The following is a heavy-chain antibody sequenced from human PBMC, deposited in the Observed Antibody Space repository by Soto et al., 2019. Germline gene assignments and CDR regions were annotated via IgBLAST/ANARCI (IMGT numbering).Heavy chain of an antibody. V-gene: IGHV2-70*01. J-gene: IGHJ6*02. CDR2: IDWDDDK. CDR3: ARIPKNYDFWSGYYTGYYYYGMDV. D-gene: IGHD3-3*01. Sequence: WIRQPPGKALEWLAPIDWDDDKYYSTSLKTRLTISKDTSKNQVVLTMTNMDPVDTATYYCARIPKNYDFWSGYYTGYYYYGMDVWGQGTTVTVSS.